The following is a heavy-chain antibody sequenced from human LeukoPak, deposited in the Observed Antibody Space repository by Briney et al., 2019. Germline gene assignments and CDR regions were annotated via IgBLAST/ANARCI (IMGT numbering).Heavy chain of an antibody. CDR3: ARGEGAITTRYFDY. V-gene: IGHV3-30*14. J-gene: IGHJ4*02. Sequence: GGSLRLSCAASGFTFSSYAMHWVRQAPGKGLEWMAVISYDGSNKYYADSVRGRFTISRDNSKNTLYLQMNSLRAEDTAVYYCARGEGAITTRYFDYWGQGTLVTVSS. D-gene: IGHD1-26*01. CDR1: GFTFSSYA. CDR2: ISYDGSNK.